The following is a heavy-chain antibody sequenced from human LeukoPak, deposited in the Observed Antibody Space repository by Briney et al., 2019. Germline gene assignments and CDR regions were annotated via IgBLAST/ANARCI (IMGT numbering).Heavy chain of an antibody. V-gene: IGHV4-61*02. Sequence: PSQTLSLTCTVSGGSISSGSYYWSWIRQPAGKGLEWIGRIYTSGSTNYNPSLKSRVTISVDTSKNQFSLKLSSVTAADTAVYYCARIYYLGAFDIWGQGTMVTVSS. D-gene: IGHD3-10*01. CDR3: ARIYYLGAFDI. CDR1: GGSISSGSYY. J-gene: IGHJ3*02. CDR2: IYTSGST.